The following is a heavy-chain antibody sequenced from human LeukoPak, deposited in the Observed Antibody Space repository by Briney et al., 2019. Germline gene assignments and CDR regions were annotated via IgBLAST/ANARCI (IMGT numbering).Heavy chain of an antibody. V-gene: IGHV3-9*01. J-gene: IGHJ4*02. CDR3: AKDMRSAVVGESDY. CDR1: GFTFDDYA. CDR2: IRWNSGTI. Sequence: GGSLRLSRGASGFTFDDYAMHWVRQVPGKGLEWVSAIRWNSGTIGYADSVKGRFTIARDNAKNSLYLQMSSLRAEDTALYYCAKDMRSAVVGESDYWGQGTLVTVSS. D-gene: IGHD6-19*01.